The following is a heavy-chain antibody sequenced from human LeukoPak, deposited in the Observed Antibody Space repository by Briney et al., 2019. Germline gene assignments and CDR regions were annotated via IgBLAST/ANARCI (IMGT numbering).Heavy chain of an antibody. CDR3: ARANHPTYYDSSGYYQDY. V-gene: IGHV3-53*01. CDR1: GFTVSSNY. D-gene: IGHD3-22*01. J-gene: IGHJ4*02. Sequence: PGGPLRLSCAASGFTVSSNYMSWVRRAPGKGLEWVSLIYSGGVTYYADSVKGRFTISRDNAKNTLYLQVNSLRAEDTGVYYCARANHPTYYDSSGYYQDYWGQGTLVTVSS. CDR2: IYSGGVT.